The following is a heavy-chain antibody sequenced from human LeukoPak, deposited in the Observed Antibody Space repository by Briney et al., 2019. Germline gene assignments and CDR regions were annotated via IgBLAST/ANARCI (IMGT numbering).Heavy chain of an antibody. J-gene: IGHJ4*02. CDR3: AKGRAVAGPDY. D-gene: IGHD6-19*01. CDR2: INPSGGST. Sequence: GASVKVSCKASGYTFTSYYMHWVRQAPGQGLEWMGIINPSGGSTSYAQKFQGRVTMTRDMSTSTVYMELSSLRSEDTAVYYCAKGRAVAGPDYWGQGTLVTVSS. V-gene: IGHV1-46*01. CDR1: GYTFTSYY.